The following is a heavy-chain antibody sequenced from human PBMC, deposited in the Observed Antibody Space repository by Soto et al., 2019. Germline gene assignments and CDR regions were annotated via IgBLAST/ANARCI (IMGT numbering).Heavy chain of an antibody. D-gene: IGHD3-3*01. CDR3: ARDGDPGYSFWSGPLGGGRFDP. CDR1: GGTFGNTA. J-gene: IGHJ5*02. Sequence: QVQLVQSGAEVKEPGSSVNVSCKTSGGTFGNTAVTWVRQVPGQGLEWIGGIVPLFGTANYAQKFRGRVMITADESTSTADMDLSSRRSDDTAIYYCARDGDPGYSFWSGPLGGGRFDPWGQGTLVTVSS. V-gene: IGHV1-69*12. CDR2: IVPLFGTA.